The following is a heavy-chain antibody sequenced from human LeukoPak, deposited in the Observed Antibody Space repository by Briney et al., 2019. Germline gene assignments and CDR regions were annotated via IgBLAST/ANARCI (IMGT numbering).Heavy chain of an antibody. J-gene: IGHJ6*02. V-gene: IGHV3-30-3*01. CDR3: AELGSALDV. CDR1: GFTFSSYA. Sequence: GGSLRLSCAASGFTFSSYAMHWVRQAPGKGLEWVAVISYDGSNKYYADSVKGRFTISRDNSKNTLYLRMNSLRAEDTAVYYCAELGSALDVWGQGTTVTVSS. CDR2: ISYDGSNK. D-gene: IGHD1-7*01.